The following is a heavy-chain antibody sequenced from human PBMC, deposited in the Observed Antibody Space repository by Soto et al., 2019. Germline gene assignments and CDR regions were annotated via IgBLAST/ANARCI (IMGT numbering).Heavy chain of an antibody. Sequence: QITLKESGPTLVKPTQTLTVTCTFSGFSLSTSGAGVGWIRQSPGKAPEWLALISWKDEKRYNPGLKSRLTITKDTSKIQVVLTMTDLDPVDTATYFCAHRYSGNYYRWYFDSWGQGTLVTVSS. J-gene: IGHJ4*02. CDR1: GFSLSTSGAG. D-gene: IGHD1-26*01. V-gene: IGHV2-5*01. CDR2: ISWKDEK. CDR3: AHRYSGNYYRWYFDS.